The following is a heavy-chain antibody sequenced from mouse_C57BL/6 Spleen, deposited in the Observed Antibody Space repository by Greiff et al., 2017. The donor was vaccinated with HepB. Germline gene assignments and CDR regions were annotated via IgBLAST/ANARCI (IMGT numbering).Heavy chain of an antibody. CDR2: ISSGGDYI. CDR3: TREGGYYVHYYFDY. V-gene: IGHV5-9-1*02. CDR1: GFTFSSYA. J-gene: IGHJ2*01. Sequence: EVMLVESGEGLVKPGGSLKLSCAASGFTFSSYAMSWVRQTPEKRLEWVAYISSGGDYIYYADTVKGRFTISRDNARNTPYLQMSSLKSEDTAMYYCTREGGYYVHYYFDYWGQGTPLTFSS. D-gene: IGHD2-3*01.